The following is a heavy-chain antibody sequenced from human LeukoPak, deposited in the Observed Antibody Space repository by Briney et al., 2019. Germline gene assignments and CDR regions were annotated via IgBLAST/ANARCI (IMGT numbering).Heavy chain of an antibody. CDR2: IYTSGST. D-gene: IGHD6-13*01. J-gene: IGHJ4*02. V-gene: IGHV4-4*07. CDR3: ARNIRLGIAAAGTAYFDY. CDR1: GGSISSYY. Sequence: SETLSLTCTVSGGSISSYYWSWIRQPAGNGLEWIGRIYTSGSTNYNPSLKSRVTMSVDTSKNQFSLKLSSVTAADTAVYYCARNIRLGIAAAGTAYFDYWGQGTLVTVSS.